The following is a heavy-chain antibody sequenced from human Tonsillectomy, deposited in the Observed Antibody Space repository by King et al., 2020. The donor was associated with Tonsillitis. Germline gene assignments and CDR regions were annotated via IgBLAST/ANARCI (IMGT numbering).Heavy chain of an antibody. CDR1: GLTFNNYA. D-gene: IGHD4-11*01. Sequence: VQLVESGRGVVQPGRSLRLSCAVSGLTFNNYAMHWVRQAPGKGLEWVAVISFDGGNKYYADSVKGRFTISRDNSENTVFVQMNSLRAEDTAVYYCARGSDYGNSRLDYWGQGTLVTVSS. J-gene: IGHJ4*02. V-gene: IGHV3-30*04. CDR3: ARGSDYGNSRLDY. CDR2: ISFDGGNK.